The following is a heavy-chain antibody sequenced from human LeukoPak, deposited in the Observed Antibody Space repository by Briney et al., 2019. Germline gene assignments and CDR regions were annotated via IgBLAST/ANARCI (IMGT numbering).Heavy chain of an antibody. V-gene: IGHV3-21*01. Sequence: GGSLRLSCAASGFTFSSYSMNWVRQAPGKGLEWVSSISSSSSYIYYADSVKGRFTISRDNAKNSLYLQMNSLRAEDTAVYYCARVEYSSSSGVNWFDPWGQGTLVTVSS. CDR3: ARVEYSSSSGVNWFDP. J-gene: IGHJ5*02. CDR2: ISSSSSYI. D-gene: IGHD6-6*01. CDR1: GFTFSSYS.